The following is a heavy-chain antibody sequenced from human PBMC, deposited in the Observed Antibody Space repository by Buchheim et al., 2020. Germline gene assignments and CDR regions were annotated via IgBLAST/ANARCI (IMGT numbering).Heavy chain of an antibody. Sequence: QVQLVQSGAEVKKPGASVKVSCKASGYTFTSYDINWVRQATGQGLEWMGWMNPNSGNTGYAQKFQGRVTMTRNTSISTAYMELNSLRSEDTAVYYCARGPMYYDFWSGYYSKANYYGMDVWGQGTT. V-gene: IGHV1-8*01. CDR3: ARGPMYYDFWSGYYSKANYYGMDV. CDR1: GYTFTSYD. D-gene: IGHD3-3*01. CDR2: MNPNSGNT. J-gene: IGHJ6*02.